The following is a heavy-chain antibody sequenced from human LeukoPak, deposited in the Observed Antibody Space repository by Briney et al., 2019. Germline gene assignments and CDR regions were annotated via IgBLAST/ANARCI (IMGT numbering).Heavy chain of an antibody. CDR1: GYTFTDYN. J-gene: IGHJ4*02. CDR3: ARGAGARTYRRFDL. V-gene: IGHV1-2*02. D-gene: IGHD1-26*01. CDR2: VTPGSGAT. Sequence: ASVKVSCKASGYTFTDYNIHWVRQAPGQGLEWMGWVTPGSGATDYAQQFQGRVTLTRATSISTVYMEMNNLISDDTAVYYCARGAGARTYRRFDLWGQGTLVTVSS.